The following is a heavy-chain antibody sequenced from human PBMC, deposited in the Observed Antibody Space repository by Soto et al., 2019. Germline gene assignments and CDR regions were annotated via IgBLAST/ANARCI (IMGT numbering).Heavy chain of an antibody. D-gene: IGHD5-12*01. Sequence: ASVKVSCKASGYTFTGYYMHWVRQAPGQGLEWMGWINPNSGGTNYAQKFQGWVTMTRDTSISTAYMELSRLRSDDTAVYYCARALSGYGSKGMDVWGQGTTVPVSS. CDR2: INPNSGGT. CDR1: GYTFTGYY. J-gene: IGHJ6*02. CDR3: ARALSGYGSKGMDV. V-gene: IGHV1-2*04.